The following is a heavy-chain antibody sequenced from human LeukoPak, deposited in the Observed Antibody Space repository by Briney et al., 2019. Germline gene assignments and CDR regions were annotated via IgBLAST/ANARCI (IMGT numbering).Heavy chain of an antibody. Sequence: SETLSLTCAVSGYSISSGYYWGWIRQPPGKGLEWIGSIYHSGSTYYNPSLKSRVTISVDTSKNQFSLKLSSVTAADTAVYYCARFKGRGVIKTFDYWGQGTLVTVSS. CDR2: IYHSGST. CDR3: ARFKGRGVIKTFDY. J-gene: IGHJ4*02. V-gene: IGHV4-38-2*01. D-gene: IGHD3-10*01. CDR1: GYSISSGYY.